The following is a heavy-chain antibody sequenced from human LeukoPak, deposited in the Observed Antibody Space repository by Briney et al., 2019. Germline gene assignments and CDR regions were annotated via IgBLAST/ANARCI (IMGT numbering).Heavy chain of an antibody. CDR2: INHSGST. Sequence: PSETPSLTCAVYGGSFSGYYWSWIRQPPGKGLEWIGEINHSGSTNYNPSLKSRVTISVDTSKNQFSLRLSSVTAADTAVYYCARGTYYYDSSGYPDYFDYWGQGTLVTVSS. CDR1: GGSFSGYY. D-gene: IGHD3-22*01. V-gene: IGHV4-34*01. J-gene: IGHJ4*02. CDR3: ARGTYYYDSSGYPDYFDY.